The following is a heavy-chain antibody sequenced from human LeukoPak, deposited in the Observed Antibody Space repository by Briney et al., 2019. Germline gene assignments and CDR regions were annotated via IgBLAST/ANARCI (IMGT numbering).Heavy chain of an antibody. Sequence: PSETLSLTCAVYGGSFSGYYWSWLRQPPGKGLEWIGEINHSGSTNYNPSLKSRVTISVDTSKNQFSLKLSSVTAADTAVYYCARRLSLRPYYYYGMDVWGQGTTVTVSS. CDR1: GGSFSGYY. V-gene: IGHV4-34*01. J-gene: IGHJ6*02. D-gene: IGHD5/OR15-5a*01. CDR2: INHSGST. CDR3: ARRLSLRPYYYYGMDV.